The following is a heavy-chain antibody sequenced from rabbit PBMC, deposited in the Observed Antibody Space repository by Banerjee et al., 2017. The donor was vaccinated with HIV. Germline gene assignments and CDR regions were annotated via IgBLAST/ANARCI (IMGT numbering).Heavy chain of an antibody. CDR2: INTSSGNI. CDR1: GFDFSSYY. Sequence: QEQLKESGGGLVQPGGSLKLSCKASGFDFSSYYMCWVRQAPGKGLEWIACINTSSGNIVYATWAKGRFTISKTSSTTVTLQMTSLTAADTATYFCARDGRGIYDDYGDYYFTLWGPGTLVTVS. V-gene: IGHV1S45*01. D-gene: IGHD2-1*01. J-gene: IGHJ4*01. CDR3: ARDGRGIYDDYGDYYFTL.